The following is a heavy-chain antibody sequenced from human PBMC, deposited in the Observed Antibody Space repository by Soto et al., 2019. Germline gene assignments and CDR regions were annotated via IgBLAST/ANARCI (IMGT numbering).Heavy chain of an antibody. J-gene: IGHJ6*02. CDR3: ARRHAVVPAAPSYYYGIDV. Sequence: GESLKISCECSGYSFTSYWICLGRQMPEKGLEWMGIIYPGDSDTRYSPSFKGKVTISADKSISTAYLQWSSLKASATAMYYCARRHAVVPAAPSYYYGIDVWGQGTTVTVSS. CDR2: IYPGDSDT. D-gene: IGHD2-2*01. CDR1: GYSFTSYW. V-gene: IGHV5-51*01.